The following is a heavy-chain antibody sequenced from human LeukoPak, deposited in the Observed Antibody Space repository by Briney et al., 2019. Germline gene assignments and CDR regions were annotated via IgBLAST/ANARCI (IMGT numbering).Heavy chain of an antibody. CDR3: AREITIFGVIIQRYDAFDI. V-gene: IGHV3-30-3*01. CDR2: TSYDGSIK. CDR1: GFTFSSYA. J-gene: IGHJ3*02. D-gene: IGHD3-3*01. Sequence: GGSLRLSCAASGFTFSSYAMHWVRQAPGKGLEWVAVTSYDGSIKKYADSVKGRFTISRDNSKNTLFLQMNSLRPEDTALYYCAREITIFGVIIQRYDAFDIWGQGTMVTVSS.